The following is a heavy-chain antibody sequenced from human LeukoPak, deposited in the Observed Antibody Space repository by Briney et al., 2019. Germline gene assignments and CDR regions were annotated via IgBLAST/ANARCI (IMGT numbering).Heavy chain of an antibody. CDR2: VSPNSGDP. J-gene: IGHJ5*02. Sequence: GASVKVSCKASGYIFSGYYIHWVRQAPGQGLEWMGSVSPNSGDPNYAQKFQGRVTMTRDTSISTAYMELSRLRSDDTAVYYCARVGCSSTSCYRSSDNWFDPWGQGTLVTVSS. V-gene: IGHV1-2*02. D-gene: IGHD2-2*01. CDR3: ARVGCSSTSCYRSSDNWFDP. CDR1: GYIFSGYY.